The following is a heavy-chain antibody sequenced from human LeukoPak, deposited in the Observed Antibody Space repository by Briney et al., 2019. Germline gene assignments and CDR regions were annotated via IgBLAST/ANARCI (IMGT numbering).Heavy chain of an antibody. CDR2: IYITGTT. V-gene: IGHV4-4*07. CDR1: GGSTINYY. D-gene: IGHD3-22*01. J-gene: IGHJ6*03. Sequence: NPAETLSLTCTVSGGSTINYYWSWIRQSAGKGLEWVGRIYITGTTDYNPSLKSRLTMSIDTSKNQFSLNLRSVTAADTAVYYCARLKFYDSTGYNQGYYMDVSGKGLTVTVSS. CDR3: ARLKFYDSTGYNQGYYMDV.